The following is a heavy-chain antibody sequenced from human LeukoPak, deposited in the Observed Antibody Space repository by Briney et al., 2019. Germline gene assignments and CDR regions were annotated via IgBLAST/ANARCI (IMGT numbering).Heavy chain of an antibody. Sequence: SVKVSCKASGGTFSSYAISWVRQAPGQGLEWMGRIIPILGIANYAQKFQGRVTITADKSTSTAYMELSSLRSEDTAVYYCARLEGYQLPDPDYWGQGTLVTVSS. CDR1: GGTFSSYA. CDR2: IIPILGIA. CDR3: ARLEGYQLPDPDY. D-gene: IGHD2-2*01. J-gene: IGHJ4*02. V-gene: IGHV1-69*04.